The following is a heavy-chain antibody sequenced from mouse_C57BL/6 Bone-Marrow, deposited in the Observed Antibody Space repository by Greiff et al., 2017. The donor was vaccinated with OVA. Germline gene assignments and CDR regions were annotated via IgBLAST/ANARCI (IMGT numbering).Heavy chain of an antibody. CDR3: ARGHSNYEGYFDY. V-gene: IGHV3-1*01. D-gene: IGHD2-5*01. J-gene: IGHJ2*01. Sequence: EVQLQESGPGMVKPSQSLSLTCTVTGYSITSGYDWHWIRHFPGNKLEWMGYISYSGSTNYNPSLKSRISITHDTSKNHFFLKLNSVTTEDTATYYCARGHSNYEGYFDYWGQGTTLTVSS. CDR1: GYSITSGYD. CDR2: ISYSGST.